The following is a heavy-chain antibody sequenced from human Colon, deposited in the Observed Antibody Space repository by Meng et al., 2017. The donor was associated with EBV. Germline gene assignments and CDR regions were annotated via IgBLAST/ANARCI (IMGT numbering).Heavy chain of an antibody. CDR2: IYYSGST. V-gene: IGHV4-30-4*01. J-gene: IGHJ4*02. Sequence: QVQRQEPGPGLVKPSQTLSLTCTVSGGSISSGDYYWSWIRQPPGKGLEWIGYIYYSGSTYYNPSLKSRVTISVDTSKNQFSLKLSSVTAADTAVYYCARDRGGLGAFDYWGQGTLVTVSS. CDR1: GGSISSGDYY. D-gene: IGHD5-12*01. CDR3: ARDRGGLGAFDY.